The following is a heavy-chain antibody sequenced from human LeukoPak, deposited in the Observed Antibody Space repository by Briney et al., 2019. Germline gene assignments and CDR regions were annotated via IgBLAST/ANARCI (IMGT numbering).Heavy chain of an antibody. V-gene: IGHV3-23*01. J-gene: IGHJ4*02. D-gene: IGHD3-22*01. CDR3: AKSALTYYYDSSGYLDY. CDR1: GFTFSSYA. CDR2: ISGSGGST. Sequence: TGRSLRLSCAASGFTFSSYAMSWVRQAPGKGLEWVSAISGSGGSTYYADSVKGRFTISRDNSKNTLYLQMNSLRAEDTAVYYCAKSALTYYYDSSGYLDYWGQGTLVTVSS.